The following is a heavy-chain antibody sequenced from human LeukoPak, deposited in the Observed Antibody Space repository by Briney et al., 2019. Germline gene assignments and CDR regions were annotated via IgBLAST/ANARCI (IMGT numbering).Heavy chain of an antibody. D-gene: IGHD3-10*01. CDR2: IYYSGST. CDR3: ARARGVRGVIEYYFDY. Sequence: SQTLSLTCTVSGGSISSGGYYWSWIRQHPGKGLEWIVSIYYSGSTYSNPSLKSRVTISVDTSKNQVSLKRSSVAAADMAVYYCARARGVRGVIEYYFDYWGQGTLVTVSS. J-gene: IGHJ4*02. CDR1: GGSISSGGYY. V-gene: IGHV4-31*03.